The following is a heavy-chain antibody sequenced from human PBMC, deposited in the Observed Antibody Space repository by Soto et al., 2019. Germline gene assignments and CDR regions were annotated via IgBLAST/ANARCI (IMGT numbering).Heavy chain of an antibody. V-gene: IGHV4-59*01. Sequence: PSETLSLTCTVSGGPISSYYWSWIRQPPGKGLEWIGYIYYSGSTNYNPSLKSRVTILVDTSKNQFSLKLSSVTAADTAVYYCARVGYYDILTGYLFDYWGQGTLVTVSS. CDR1: GGPISSYY. J-gene: IGHJ4*02. CDR3: ARVGYYDILTGYLFDY. D-gene: IGHD3-9*01. CDR2: IYYSGST.